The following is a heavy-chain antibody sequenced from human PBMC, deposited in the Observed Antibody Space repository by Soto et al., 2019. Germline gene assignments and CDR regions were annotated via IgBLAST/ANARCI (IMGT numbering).Heavy chain of an antibody. Sequence: PGGSLRLSCAASGFTFSSYAMHWVRQAPGKGLEWVAVISYDGSNKYYADSVKGRFTISRDNSKNTLYLQLNSLRAEDTAVYYCAGVKRDLRFLEWWYYFDYWGQGTLVTVSS. J-gene: IGHJ4*02. CDR3: AGVKRDLRFLEWWYYFDY. CDR1: GFTFSSYA. D-gene: IGHD3-3*01. CDR2: ISYDGSNK. V-gene: IGHV3-30-3*01.